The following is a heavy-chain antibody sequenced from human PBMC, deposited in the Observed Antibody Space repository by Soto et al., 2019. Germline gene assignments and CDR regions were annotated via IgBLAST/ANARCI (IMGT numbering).Heavy chain of an antibody. J-gene: IGHJ4*02. V-gene: IGHV3-11*05. CDR1: GFTFSDYY. CDR2: ISSSSTYT. D-gene: IGHD1-26*01. CDR3: ARERGGGVPDY. Sequence: QVQLVESGGGLVKPGGSLRLSCAASGFTFSDYYMSWIRQAPGKGLEWVSYISSSSTYTNYADSVKGRFTIYRDNAQNALYLQMNRLSPGDTAVYYGARERGGGVPDYWGQGTLVTVSS.